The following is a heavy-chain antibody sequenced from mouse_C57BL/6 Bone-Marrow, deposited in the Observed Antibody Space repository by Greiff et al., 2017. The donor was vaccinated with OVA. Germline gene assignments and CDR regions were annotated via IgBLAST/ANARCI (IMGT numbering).Heavy chain of an antibody. CDR2: INPNNGGT. V-gene: IGHV1-18*01. CDR3: ERRITTEGRGFDY. CDR1: GYTFTDYN. Sequence: EVQLQQSGPELVKPGASVKIPCKASGYTFTDYNMDWVKQSHGKSLEWIGDINPNNGGTIYNQKFKVKATLTVDKSSSTAYMELRSLTSEDTAVYDCERRITTEGRGFDYWGQGTTLTVSS. J-gene: IGHJ2*01. D-gene: IGHD1-1*01.